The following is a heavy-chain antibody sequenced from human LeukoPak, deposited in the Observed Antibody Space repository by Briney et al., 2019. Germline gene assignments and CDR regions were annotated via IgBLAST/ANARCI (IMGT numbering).Heavy chain of an antibody. V-gene: IGHV1-46*04. Sequence: ASLTLSCTASGYTFTSYYMNWVRQAPGQGLEWMGIINPSGGSTYYAQQLQGRVTITRDTSKSTVYMQMSSLRSDDTAVYYCARAGVGSSSRVRYYYGMDVWGQGTTVTVSS. D-gene: IGHD6-6*01. CDR3: ARAGVGSSSRVRYYYGMDV. CDR2: INPSGGST. J-gene: IGHJ6*02. CDR1: GYTFTSYY.